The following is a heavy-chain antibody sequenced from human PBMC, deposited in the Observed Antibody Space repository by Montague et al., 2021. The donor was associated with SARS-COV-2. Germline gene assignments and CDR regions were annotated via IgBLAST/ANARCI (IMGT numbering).Heavy chain of an antibody. CDR2: IYFSGGA. J-gene: IGHJ6*02. V-gene: IGHV4-59*01. D-gene: IGHD3-10*01. CDR1: GGSLSPYY. CDR3: AREYPPPLWFGELDYYGMDV. Sequence: SETLSLTCTVSGGSLSPYYWFWIRQPPGKGLEWIGHIYFSGGANYNPSFKSRVAISVDTSKNEISLKLKSVTAADTAVYYCAREYPPPLWFGELDYYGMDVWGQGTTVTVSS.